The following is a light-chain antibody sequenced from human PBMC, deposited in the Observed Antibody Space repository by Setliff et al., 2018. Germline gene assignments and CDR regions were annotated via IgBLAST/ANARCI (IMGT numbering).Light chain of an antibody. CDR3: CSYAGSYTYV. Sequence: QSVLPQPRSVSGSPGQSVTISCTGTSSDVGGYNYVSWYQQHPGKAPKLMIYDVAKRPSGVPHRFSGSKSGNTASLTISGLQAEDEADYYCCSYAGSYTYVFGTGTKVTVL. CDR2: DVA. CDR1: SSDVGGYNY. V-gene: IGLV2-11*01. J-gene: IGLJ1*01.